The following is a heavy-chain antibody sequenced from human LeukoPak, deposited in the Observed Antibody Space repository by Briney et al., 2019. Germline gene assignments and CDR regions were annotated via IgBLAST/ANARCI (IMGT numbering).Heavy chain of an antibody. CDR2: ISYDGSNK. CDR3: AKDRLEWLLSSDY. D-gene: IGHD3-3*01. V-gene: IGHV3-30-3*01. Sequence: PGGSLRLSCAASGFTFSSYAMHWVRQAPGKGLEWVAVISYDGSNKYYADSVKGRFTISRDNAKNSLYLQMNSLRAEDTAVYYCAKDRLEWLLSSDYWGQGTLVTVSS. CDR1: GFTFSSYA. J-gene: IGHJ4*02.